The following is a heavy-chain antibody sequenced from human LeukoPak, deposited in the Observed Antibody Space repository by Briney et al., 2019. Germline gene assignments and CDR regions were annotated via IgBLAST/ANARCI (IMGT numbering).Heavy chain of an antibody. CDR1: GFSFGSSW. CDR3: ARDWSGDAHDY. D-gene: IGHD3-10*01. Sequence: GGSLRLSCAASGFSFGSSWMSWVRQAPGKGLEWVANIKPDGSEKYYVDSVKGRFTISRDNAKNSLYLQMNSLRAEDTAIYYCARDWSGDAHDYWGQGTLVTVSS. V-gene: IGHV3-7*01. CDR2: IKPDGSEK. J-gene: IGHJ4*02.